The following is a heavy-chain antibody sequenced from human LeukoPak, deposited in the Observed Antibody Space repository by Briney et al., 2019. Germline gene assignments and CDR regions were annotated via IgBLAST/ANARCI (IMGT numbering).Heavy chain of an antibody. CDR1: GFTFSSYS. V-gene: IGHV3-21*01. Sequence: GGSLRLSCAASGFTFSSYSMNWVRQAPGKGLEWVSSISSSSSYIYYADSVKGRFTISRDNAKNSLYLQMNSLRAEDTAVYYCARHSSSDPFDYWGQGTLVTVSS. D-gene: IGHD6-6*01. J-gene: IGHJ4*02. CDR3: ARHSSSDPFDY. CDR2: ISSSSSYI.